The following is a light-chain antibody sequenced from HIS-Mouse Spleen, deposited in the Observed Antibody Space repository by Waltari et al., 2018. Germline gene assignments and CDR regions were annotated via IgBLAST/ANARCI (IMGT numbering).Light chain of an antibody. CDR3: QVWDSSSDHVV. Sequence: SYVLTQPPSVSVAPGKTARITCGGNNIGSKSVHWYQQKPGQAPVLVVYDDSARPSGFPGGVAGSNSGNTATLTISRVEAGDEADYYCQVWDSSSDHVVFGGGTKLTVL. CDR2: DDS. CDR1: NIGSKS. V-gene: IGLV3-21*03. J-gene: IGLJ2*01.